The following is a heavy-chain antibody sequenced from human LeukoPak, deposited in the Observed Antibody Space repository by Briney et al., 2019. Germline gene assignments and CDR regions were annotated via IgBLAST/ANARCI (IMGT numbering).Heavy chain of an antibody. CDR3: AASFHGAYVDY. V-gene: IGHV3-7*03. D-gene: IGHD4-17*01. CDR2: INRDGSER. Sequence: GGSLRLSCAASGFSFSNYWMTWVRQAPGKGLEWVANINRDGSERYYVDSVKGRFTISRDDAKSSLYLQMNSLRADDTAVYYCAASFHGAYVDYWGQGTLVTVSS. J-gene: IGHJ4*02. CDR1: GFSFSNYW.